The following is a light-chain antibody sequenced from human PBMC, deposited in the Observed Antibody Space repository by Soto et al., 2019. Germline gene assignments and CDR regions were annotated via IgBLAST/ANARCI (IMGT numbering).Light chain of an antibody. V-gene: IGKV3-20*01. CDR1: QGVSSSY. J-gene: IGKJ2*01. CDR3: QQYGSSPMYT. CDR2: GPS. Sequence: ESVLTQSPGTLPLSPGEITTLACRASQGVSSSYLARYQQKPGQALSLLIYGPSSRATGIPDRFSGSGSGKDFSLTISILEPEVFAVYYCQQYGSSPMYTFGQGTKLEIK.